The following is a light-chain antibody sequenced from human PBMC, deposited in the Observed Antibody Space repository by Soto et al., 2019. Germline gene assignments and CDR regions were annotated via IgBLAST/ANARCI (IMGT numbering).Light chain of an antibody. V-gene: IGLV2-14*01. Sequence: QSVLTQPASVSGSPGQSITISCTGTSSDVGGSNYVSWYQQLPGKAPKLMIYDVSDRPPGVSNRFPGSKSGNTASLTISGLQAEDEADYYCSSYTSSSLYVFXTGTKVTVL. CDR3: SSYTSSSLYV. CDR2: DVS. CDR1: SSDVGGSNY. J-gene: IGLJ1*01.